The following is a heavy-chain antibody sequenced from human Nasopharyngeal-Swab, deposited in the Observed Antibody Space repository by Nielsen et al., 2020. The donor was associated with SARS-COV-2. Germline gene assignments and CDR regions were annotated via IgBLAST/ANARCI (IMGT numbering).Heavy chain of an antibody. CDR2: IYYSGST. J-gene: IGHJ6*03. CDR1: GGSISFYY. V-gene: IGHV4-59*12. CDR3: AREFSSSYYYYYYMDV. Sequence: SETLSLTCIVSGGSISFYYWSWIRQPPGKGLEWIGYIYYSGSTNYNPSLKSRVTISVDTSKNQFSLKLSSVTAADTAVYYCAREFSSSYYYYYYMDVWGKGTTVTVSS. D-gene: IGHD6-6*01.